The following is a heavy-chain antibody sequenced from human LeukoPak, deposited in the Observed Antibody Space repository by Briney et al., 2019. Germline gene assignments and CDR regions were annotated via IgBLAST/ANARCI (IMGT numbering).Heavy chain of an antibody. CDR3: ARAYGSGNYFDD. V-gene: IGHV3-74*01. D-gene: IGHD3-10*01. Sequence: GGSLRLSCAASGFTFSSYAMSWVRQAPGKGLEWVSRINSDGSSTSYADSVKGRFTISRDNAKNTLYLQMGSLRAEDMAVYYCARAYGSGNYFDDWGQGTLVTVSS. CDR2: INSDGSST. CDR1: GFTFSSYA. J-gene: IGHJ4*02.